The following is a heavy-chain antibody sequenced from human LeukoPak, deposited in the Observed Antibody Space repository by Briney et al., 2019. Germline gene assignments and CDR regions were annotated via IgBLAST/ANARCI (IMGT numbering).Heavy chain of an antibody. CDR2: IYYSGST. V-gene: IGHV4-59*01. D-gene: IGHD1-26*01. Sequence: SETLSLTCTVSGGSISIYYWSWIRQPPGKGLEWIGYIYYSGSTNYNPSLKSRITISVDTSKNQFSLKLSSVTAADTAVYYCARQRGSGSYNWFDPWGQGTLVTVSS. J-gene: IGHJ5*02. CDR1: GGSISIYY. CDR3: ARQRGSGSYNWFDP.